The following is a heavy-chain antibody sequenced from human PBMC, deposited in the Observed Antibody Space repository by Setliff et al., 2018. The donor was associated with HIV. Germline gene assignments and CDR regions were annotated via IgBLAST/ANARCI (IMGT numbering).Heavy chain of an antibody. Sequence: KTSETLSLTCTVPGGSISSGDYYWSWIRQPPGKGLEWIGYIYYNGITNYNPSLKSRVTVSVDTSKNQFALKLSSVTAADTAVYYCARAGYYGSTSYWEYFQHWGQGTLVTVTS. J-gene: IGHJ1*01. CDR1: GGSISSGDYY. CDR2: IYYNGIT. V-gene: IGHV4-61*08. CDR3: ARAGYYGSTSYWEYFQH. D-gene: IGHD3-22*01.